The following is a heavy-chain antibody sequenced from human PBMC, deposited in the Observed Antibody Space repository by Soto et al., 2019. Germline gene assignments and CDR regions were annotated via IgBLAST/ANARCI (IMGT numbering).Heavy chain of an antibody. CDR1: GFTFSSYG. J-gene: IGHJ3*02. D-gene: IGHD5-18*01. V-gene: IGHV3-33*01. CDR2: IWYDGSNK. CDR3: ARDHDVDTGIDI. Sequence: QVQLVESGGGVVQPGRSLRLSCAASGFTFSSYGMHWVRQAPGKGLEWVAVIWYDGSNKYYADSVKGRFTISRDNSKNTLYLQMNSLRAEDTAVYYCARDHDVDTGIDIWVQGTMVTVSS.